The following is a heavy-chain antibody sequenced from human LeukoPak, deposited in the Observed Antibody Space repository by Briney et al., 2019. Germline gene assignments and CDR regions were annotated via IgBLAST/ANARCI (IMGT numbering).Heavy chain of an antibody. CDR3: ARGLYCSGGSCRSWFDP. CDR1: GYTFTSYG. CDR2: MNPNSGNT. Sequence: ASVKVSCKASGYTFTSYGINWVRQATGQGLEWMGWMNPNSGNTGYAQKFQGRVTMTRNTSISTAYMELSSLRSEDTAVYYCARGLYCSGGSCRSWFDPWGQGTLVTVSS. V-gene: IGHV1-8*01. J-gene: IGHJ5*02. D-gene: IGHD2-15*01.